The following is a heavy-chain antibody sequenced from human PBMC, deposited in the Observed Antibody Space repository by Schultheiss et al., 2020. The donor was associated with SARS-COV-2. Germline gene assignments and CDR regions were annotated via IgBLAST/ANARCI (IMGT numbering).Heavy chain of an antibody. Sequence: ASVKVSCKASGGTFSSYAISWVRQAPGQGLEWMGWINPNSGGTSYAQKFQGRVTMTRDTSTSTVYMELSSLRSEDTAVYYCAKDKYGDYVIDYWGQGTLVTVSS. D-gene: IGHD4-17*01. CDR2: INPNSGGT. V-gene: IGHV1-8*02. J-gene: IGHJ4*02. CDR3: AKDKYGDYVIDY. CDR1: GGTFSSYA.